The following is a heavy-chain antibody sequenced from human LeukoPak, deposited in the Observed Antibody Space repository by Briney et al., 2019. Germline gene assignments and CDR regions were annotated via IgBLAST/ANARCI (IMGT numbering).Heavy chain of an antibody. CDR3: ARVGYYIRRPLYLFDY. CDR1: GGPFRGYY. J-gene: IGHJ4*02. CDR2: NNHSGRL. Sequence: PSETLPHTCAVHGGPFRGYYWSSIRQPPGKGLERIGENNHSGRLYYNPSLKSRVTKSVDTSKNQFSRKLSSVTAAGTAVYYCARVGYYIRRPLYLFDYWGQGNLFTVSS. V-gene: IGHV4-34*01. D-gene: IGHD3-3*01.